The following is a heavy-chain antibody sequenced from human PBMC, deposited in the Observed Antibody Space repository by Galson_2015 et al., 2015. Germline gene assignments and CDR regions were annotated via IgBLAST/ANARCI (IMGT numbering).Heavy chain of an antibody. CDR3: ASQTWAGYFDY. J-gene: IGHJ4*02. CDR2: IKQDGSEK. CDR1: GFTVGSNY. V-gene: IGHV3-7*03. Sequence: SLRLSCAASGFTVGSNYMSWVRQAPGKGLEWVANIKQDGSEKYYVDSVKGRFTISRDNAKNSLYLQMNSLRAEDTAIYYCASQTWAGYFDYWGQGILVTVSS. D-gene: IGHD1-26*01.